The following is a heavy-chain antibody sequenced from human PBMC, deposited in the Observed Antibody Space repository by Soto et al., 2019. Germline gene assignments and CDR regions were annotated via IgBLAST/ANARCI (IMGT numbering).Heavy chain of an antibody. Sequence: QVQLVQSGAEVKKPGASVKVSCKASGFPFTDYGFTWVRQAPGEGLEWMGWISAYTGNTNYAQKVQGRVTMRTDTSTSTAYLALRSLRSDDTAVYYCARGPESRSPAYFDYWGQGTLVTVSS. CDR3: ARGPESRSPAYFDY. D-gene: IGHD2-2*01. J-gene: IGHJ4*02. V-gene: IGHV1-18*01. CDR2: ISAYTGNT. CDR1: GFPFTDYG.